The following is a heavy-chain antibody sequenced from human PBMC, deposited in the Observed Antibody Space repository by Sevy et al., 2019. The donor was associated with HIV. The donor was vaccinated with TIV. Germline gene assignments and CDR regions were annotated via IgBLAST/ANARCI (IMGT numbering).Heavy chain of an antibody. D-gene: IGHD2-15*01. CDR2: INTDGSNT. J-gene: IGHJ5*02. CDR1: GFTFSRHW. V-gene: IGHV3-74*01. CDR3: ARDVGYCSGGNRYESGWFDP. Sequence: GGSLRLSCTASGFTFSRHWMHWVRQPPGKGLVWVSRINTDGSNTDYADSVKARFTISRDNAKNTLYLQMNSLTVEDTALYYCARDVGYCSGGNRYESGWFDPWGQGTLVTVSS.